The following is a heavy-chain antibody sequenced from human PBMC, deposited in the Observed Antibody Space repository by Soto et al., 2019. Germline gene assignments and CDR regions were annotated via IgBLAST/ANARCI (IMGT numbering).Heavy chain of an antibody. J-gene: IGHJ6*02. CDR1: GGTFSSYA. V-gene: IGHV1-69*01. Sequence: QVRLVQSGAEVKKPGSSVKVSCKASGGTFSSYAISWVRQAPGQGLEWMGGIIPIFGTANYAQKFHGRVTITADESTSTAYMELSSLRSEDTAVYYCARGGYSSSWYRYYGMDVWGQGTTVTVSS. CDR2: IIPIFGTA. CDR3: ARGGYSSSWYRYYGMDV. D-gene: IGHD6-13*01.